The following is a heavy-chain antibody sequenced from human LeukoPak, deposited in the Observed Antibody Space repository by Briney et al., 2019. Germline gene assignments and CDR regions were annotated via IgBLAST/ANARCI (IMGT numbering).Heavy chain of an antibody. J-gene: IGHJ4*02. Sequence: ASVKVSCKASGYTFTSYGISWVRQAPGQGLEWMGWISAYNGNTNYAQKLQGRVTMTTDTSTSTAYMELRSLRSDDTAVYYCARGEYYYDSSGYYSPYWGQGTLVTVSS. CDR3: ARGEYYYDSSGYYSPY. CDR2: ISAYNGNT. CDR1: GYTFTSYG. D-gene: IGHD3-22*01. V-gene: IGHV1-18*01.